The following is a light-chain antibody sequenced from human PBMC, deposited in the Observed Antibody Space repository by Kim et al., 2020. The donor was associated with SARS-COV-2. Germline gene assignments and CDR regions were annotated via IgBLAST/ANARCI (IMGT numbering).Light chain of an antibody. J-gene: IGKJ1*01. V-gene: IGKV3-15*01. CDR2: GAS. Sequence: SVSPGERATLSCRASQSVSSNLAWYQQKPGQAPRLLIYGASTRATGIPARFSGSGSGTEFTLTISSLQSEDFAVYYCQQYNNFLTFGQGTKVDIK. CDR3: QQYNNFLT. CDR1: QSVSSN.